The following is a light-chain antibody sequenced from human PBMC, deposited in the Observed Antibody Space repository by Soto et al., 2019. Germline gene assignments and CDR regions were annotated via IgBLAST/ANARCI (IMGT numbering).Light chain of an antibody. J-gene: IGLJ3*02. V-gene: IGLV2-8*01. CDR3: GAQAGSNTWV. Sequence: QSALTQSPSASASPGQSVTLSCTGSSGDIGAYNYVSWYQQHPGKAPKLIIYEVNKRPSGVPDRFSGSKSGITASLTVSGLQADDEADYYCGAQAGSNTWVFGGGTKLTVL. CDR2: EVN. CDR1: SGDIGAYNY.